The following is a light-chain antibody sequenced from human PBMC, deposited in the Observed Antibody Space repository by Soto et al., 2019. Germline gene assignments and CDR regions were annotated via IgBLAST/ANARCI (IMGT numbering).Light chain of an antibody. J-gene: IGKJ4*01. CDR1: PGISSY. Sequence: ALRMTQSPSSFSASTGDRVTITCRASPGISSYLAWYQQKPGKAPKLLIYAASTLQSGVPSRFSGSGSGTDFTLTISCLQSEDFATYYCQQYYSYPLTFGGGTKVEIK. CDR3: QQYYSYPLT. V-gene: IGKV1-8*01. CDR2: AAS.